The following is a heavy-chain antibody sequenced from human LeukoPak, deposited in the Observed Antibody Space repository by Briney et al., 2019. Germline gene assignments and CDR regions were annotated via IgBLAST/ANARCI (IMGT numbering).Heavy chain of an antibody. V-gene: IGHV4-34*01. CDR3: ARGRYYYDSSGPHDAFDI. D-gene: IGHD3-22*01. CDR2: INHSGST. J-gene: IGHJ3*02. Sequence: SETLSLTCAVYGGSFSGYYWSWIRQPPGKGLEWIGEINHSGSTNYNPSLKSRVTISVDTSKNQFSLKLSSVTAADTAVYYCARGRYYYDSSGPHDAFDIWGQGTMVTVSS. CDR1: GGSFSGYY.